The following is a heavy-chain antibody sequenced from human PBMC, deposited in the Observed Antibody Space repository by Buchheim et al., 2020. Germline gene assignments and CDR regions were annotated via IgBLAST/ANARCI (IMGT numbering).Heavy chain of an antibody. CDR1: GFTFSSYG. J-gene: IGHJ4*02. CDR3: AKQEREWCMLF. D-gene: IGHD2-8*01. Sequence: QVQLVESGGGVVQPGRSLRLSCAASGFTFSSYGMHWVRQAPGKGLEWVAVISYDGSNKYYADSVKGRFTISRDNSKNTLYLQMNSLRAEDTAVYYCAKQEREWCMLFWGQGTL. CDR2: ISYDGSNK. V-gene: IGHV3-30*18.